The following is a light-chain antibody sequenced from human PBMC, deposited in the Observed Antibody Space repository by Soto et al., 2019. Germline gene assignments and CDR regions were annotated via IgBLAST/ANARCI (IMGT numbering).Light chain of an antibody. CDR2: EVN. CDR3: SSYTSSSTLYV. CDR1: SGDIGSYNR. Sequence: QSVLTQPASVSGAPGQSITISCTGTSGDIGSYNRVSWYQQHPGKAPKLIIYEVNNRPSGVSHRFSGSKSGNTASLTISGLQAEDEADYYCSSYTSSSTLYVFGTGTKVTVL. J-gene: IGLJ1*01. V-gene: IGLV2-14*01.